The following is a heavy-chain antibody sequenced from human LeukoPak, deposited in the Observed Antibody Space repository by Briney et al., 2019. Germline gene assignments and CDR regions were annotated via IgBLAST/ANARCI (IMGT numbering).Heavy chain of an antibody. J-gene: IGHJ4*02. D-gene: IGHD3-9*01. CDR2: IITDGSTT. CDR1: GFTFSSYW. V-gene: IGHV3-74*01. CDR3: AREGYDILTGYPGASWDY. Sequence: GGSLRLSCAASGFTFSSYWMHWVRQAPGKGLVWVSRIITDGSTTNYADSVKGRFTISRDNAKNTLFLQMNSLRAEDTAVYYCAREGYDILTGYPGASWDYWGQGTLVTVSS.